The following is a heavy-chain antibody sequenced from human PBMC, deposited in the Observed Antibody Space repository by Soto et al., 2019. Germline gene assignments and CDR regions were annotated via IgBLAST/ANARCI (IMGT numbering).Heavy chain of an antibody. CDR1: GYMFTSYG. D-gene: IGHD4-17*01. CDR2: INAYSGHT. V-gene: IGHV1-18*01. Sequence: QAQLVQSAIEMKRPGASVKVSCKASGYMFTSYGITRVRQVPGHGLEWTGWINAYSGHTDYTQKCQGRVTITIDTSTDTSYMELRSLGSNDTAVYYCARFLGSAEYADYCYYDLWGQGTLLTVSS. J-gene: IGHJ4*02. CDR3: ARFLGSAEYADYCYYDL.